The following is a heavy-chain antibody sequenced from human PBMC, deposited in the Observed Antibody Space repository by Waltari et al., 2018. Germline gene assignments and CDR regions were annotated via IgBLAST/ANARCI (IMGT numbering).Heavy chain of an antibody. CDR3: ARGDIAAGFDY. J-gene: IGHJ4*02. Sequence: EVQLVESGGGLVQPGGSLRLSCAASGFTFSSYEMNWVRQAPGKGLECVSYISSSGSTIYYADAVKGRFTIARDNAKNSLYLQMNSLRAEDTAVYYCARGDIAAGFDYWGQGTLVTVSS. D-gene: IGHD6-25*01. CDR1: GFTFSSYE. CDR2: ISSSGSTI. V-gene: IGHV3-48*03.